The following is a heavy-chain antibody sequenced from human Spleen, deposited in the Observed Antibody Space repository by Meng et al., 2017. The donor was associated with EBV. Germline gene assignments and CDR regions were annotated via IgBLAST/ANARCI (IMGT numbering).Heavy chain of an antibody. CDR1: GFTFSSYA. V-gene: IGHV3-23*01. J-gene: IGHJ4*02. Sequence: VRLWESGGGLVHPGGFRCLSCEASGFTFSSYAMSWVRQAPGKVLEWVSDISGSGGNTYHADSVKGRFTISRDNSKNTLYLQMSSLRADDTAMYFCSKTEFLGSSWYYFDWWGQGTLVNVSS. D-gene: IGHD6-13*01. CDR3: SKTEFLGSSWYYFDW. CDR2: ISGSGGNT.